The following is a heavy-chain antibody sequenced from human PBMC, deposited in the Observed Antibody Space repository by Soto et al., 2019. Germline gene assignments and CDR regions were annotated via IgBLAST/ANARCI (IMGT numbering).Heavy chain of an antibody. D-gene: IGHD1-26*01. CDR1: GSTLSSHW. V-gene: IGHV3-7*05. Sequence: EVQLVESGGGLVQPGGSLRLSCVNSGSTLSSHWMTWVRQAPGKGLEWVASINQDGFGKHYLDSVKGRFTISRDTAKSSLYLQMDSLRVEDTAVYYCAKDHGSGSYPYWGQGTLVTVS. CDR3: AKDHGSGSYPY. CDR2: INQDGFGK. J-gene: IGHJ4*02.